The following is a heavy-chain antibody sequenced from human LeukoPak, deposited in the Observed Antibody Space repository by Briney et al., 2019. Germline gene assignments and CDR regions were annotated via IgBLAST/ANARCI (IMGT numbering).Heavy chain of an antibody. V-gene: IGHV3-21*01. CDR1: GFTFSSYS. CDR2: ISSSSSYI. CDR3: ARDGHAPQSPYYFGY. Sequence: AGWSLRLSCAASGFTFSSYSMNWVRQAPGKGLEWVSSISSSSSYIYYADSVKGRFTISRDNAKNSLYLQMNSLRAEDTAVYYCARDGHAPQSPYYFGYWGQGTLVTVSS. J-gene: IGHJ4*02.